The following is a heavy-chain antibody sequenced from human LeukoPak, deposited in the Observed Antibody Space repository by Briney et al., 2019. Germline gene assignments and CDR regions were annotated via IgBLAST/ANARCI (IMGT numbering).Heavy chain of an antibody. CDR1: GFTFSSYA. Sequence: GGSLRLSCAASGFTFSSYAMHWVRQAPGKGLEWVAVISYDGSNKYYADSVKGRFTISRDNSKNTLYLQMNSLRAEDTAVYYCARTYSTGGAFDIWGQGTMVTVSS. D-gene: IGHD6-25*01. CDR3: ARTYSTGGAFDI. J-gene: IGHJ3*02. CDR2: ISYDGSNK. V-gene: IGHV3-30-3*01.